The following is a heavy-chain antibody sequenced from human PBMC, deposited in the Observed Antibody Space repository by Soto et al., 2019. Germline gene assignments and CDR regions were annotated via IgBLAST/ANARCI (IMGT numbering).Heavy chain of an antibody. D-gene: IGHD6-6*01. CDR3: TKSSGGSSSVGMDY. CDR2: ITRDGYNK. CDR1: GFIFKNYA. J-gene: IGHJ4*02. Sequence: GGSLRLSCAGSGFIFKNYALNWVRQAPGKGLEWVASITRDGYNKYYADSVKGRFTISRDNSRDTLSLQMTALRTEDSSIYYCTKSSGGSSSVGMDYWGQGTRVTVSS. V-gene: IGHV3-30*04.